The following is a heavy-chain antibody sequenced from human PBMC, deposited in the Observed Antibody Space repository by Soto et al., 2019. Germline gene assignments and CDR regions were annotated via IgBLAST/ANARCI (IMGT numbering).Heavy chain of an antibody. D-gene: IGHD1-1*01. CDR1: GFRFSDYP. J-gene: IGHJ6*02. V-gene: IGHV3-7*03. CDR2: TNRRGTST. Sequence: LSLTCTVSGFRFSDYPLNWVRQAPGQGLEWVANTNRRGTSTNYVDSVRGRFSTSRDNTRNSFYLNMDSLRVGDTATYYCVRGTPTPGLDIWGRGTTVTVS. CDR3: VRGTPTPGLDI.